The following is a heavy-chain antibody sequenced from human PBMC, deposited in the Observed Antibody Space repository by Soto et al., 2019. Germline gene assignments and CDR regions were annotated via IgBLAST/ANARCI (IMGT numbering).Heavy chain of an antibody. V-gene: IGHV3-23*01. CDR1: GFSFRSYA. D-gene: IGHD6-19*01. J-gene: IGHJ4*02. CDR2: ISGSGDGT. Sequence: EVQLLESGGGLVQPGGSLRLSCAASGFSFRSYAMSWVRQPPGKGLEWVSTISGSGDGTYYADSVKGRFIVSRDNSRTTLYLHMNSLRADDTAVYYCGHGAVAGTLEYWGQGTLVTVSS. CDR3: GHGAVAGTLEY.